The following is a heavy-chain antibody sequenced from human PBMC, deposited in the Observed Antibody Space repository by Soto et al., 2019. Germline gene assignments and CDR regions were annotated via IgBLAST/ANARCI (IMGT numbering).Heavy chain of an antibody. CDR3: ARDNGYSYGHNLDH. D-gene: IGHD5-18*01. J-gene: IGHJ4*02. V-gene: IGHV4-59*01. CDR2: IYYSGST. CDR1: GGSISSYY. Sequence: SKTCSLTSTFPGGSISSYYWSWTGKPQGGGWKKIGYIYYSGSTNYNPSLKSRVTISVDTSKNQFSLKLTSVTAADTAVYYCARDNGYSYGHNLDHWGQGTLVTVS.